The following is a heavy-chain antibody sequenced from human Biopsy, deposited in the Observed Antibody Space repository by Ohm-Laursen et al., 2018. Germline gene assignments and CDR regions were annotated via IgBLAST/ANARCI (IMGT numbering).Heavy chain of an antibody. CDR2: IFYSGII. CDR3: ARHPTGFWFDP. CDR1: GGSVSSNTNY. J-gene: IGHJ5*02. V-gene: IGHV4-39*01. Sequence: PSQTLSLTCTVSGGSVSSNTNYWAWIRQPPGKGLEWIGSIFYSGIIYYNPSLKSRVSISVGTSKNQFSLNLNSVTAADTAVYYCARHPTGFWFDPWGQGTLVIVSS.